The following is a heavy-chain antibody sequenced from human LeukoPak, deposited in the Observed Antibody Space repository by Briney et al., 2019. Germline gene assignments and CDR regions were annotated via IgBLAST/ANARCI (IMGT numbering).Heavy chain of an antibody. D-gene: IGHD2-2*01. CDR3: ARNLVPPATSVLPHDY. Sequence: ASVKVSCKASGYTFTSYGISWVRQAPGQGLEWMGWISAYNGNTNYAQKLQGRVTMTTDTSTSTAYMELRSLRSDDTAVYYCARNLVPPATSVLPHDYWGQGTLVTVSS. CDR1: GYTFTSYG. CDR2: ISAYNGNT. V-gene: IGHV1-18*01. J-gene: IGHJ4*02.